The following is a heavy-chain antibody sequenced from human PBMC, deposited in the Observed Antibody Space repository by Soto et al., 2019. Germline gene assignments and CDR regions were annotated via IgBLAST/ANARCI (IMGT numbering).Heavy chain of an antibody. V-gene: IGHV4-34*01. J-gene: IGHJ4*02. Sequence: SETLCLTCAVYGGTFSRYCWSWIRQPPGKGLEWIGEINHSGSTNYNPSLKSRVTISVDTSKNQFSLKLSSVTAADTAVSYCARGYGRNFDYWGQGTLVTVS. D-gene: IGHD3-10*01. CDR3: ARGYGRNFDY. CDR2: INHSGST. CDR1: GGTFSRYC.